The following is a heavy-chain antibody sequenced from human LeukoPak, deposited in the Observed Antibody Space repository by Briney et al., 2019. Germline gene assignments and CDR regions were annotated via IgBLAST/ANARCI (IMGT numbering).Heavy chain of an antibody. CDR2: INQDGSER. J-gene: IGHJ4*02. CDR1: GFTFNSYW. CDR3: AKEFSGYLASFEY. D-gene: IGHD3-22*01. Sequence: GGSLRLSCAASGFTFNSYWMSWVRQAPGKVLEWVANINQDGSERYYVDSVKGRFTISRDNSKNRLYLQMNSLRAEDTAVYYCAKEFSGYLASFEYWGQGTLVTVSS. V-gene: IGHV3-7*01.